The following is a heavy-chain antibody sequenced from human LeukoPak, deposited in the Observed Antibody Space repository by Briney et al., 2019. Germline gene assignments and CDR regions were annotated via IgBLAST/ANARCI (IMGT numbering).Heavy chain of an antibody. V-gene: IGHV3-33*01. CDR3: ASCGGDPRICDAFDI. J-gene: IGHJ3*02. D-gene: IGHD2-21*02. CDR2: IWYDGSNK. Sequence: PGRSLRLSCAASGFTFSSYGMHWVRQAPGKGLEWVAVIWYDGSNKYYADSVKGRFTISRDNSKNTLYLQMNSLRAEDTAVYYCASCGGDPRICDAFDIWGQGTMVTVSS. CDR1: GFTFSSYG.